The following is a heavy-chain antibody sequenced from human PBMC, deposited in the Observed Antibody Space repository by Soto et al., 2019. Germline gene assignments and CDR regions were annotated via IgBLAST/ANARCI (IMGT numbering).Heavy chain of an antibody. CDR3: ARGILSSWYLKGYYYYGMDV. V-gene: IGHV4-34*01. J-gene: IGHJ6*02. CDR2: INHSGST. D-gene: IGHD6-13*01. Sequence: SETLSLTCAVYGGSFSGYYWSWIRQPPGKGLEWIGEINHSGSTNYNPSLKSRVTISVDTSKNQFSLKPSSVTAADTAVYYCARGILSSWYLKGYYYYGMDVWGQGTTVTVSS. CDR1: GGSFSGYY.